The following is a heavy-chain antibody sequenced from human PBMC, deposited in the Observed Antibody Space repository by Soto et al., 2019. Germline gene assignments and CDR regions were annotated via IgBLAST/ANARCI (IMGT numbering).Heavy chain of an antibody. D-gene: IGHD5-12*01. Sequence: EVQLVDSGGGLVQPGGSLRLSCAASGFIFSNYVMSWVRQAPGKGLEWVSSISDSGGTSYYADSVKGRFTISRDNSKNTLHQQMNSLRAEDTAVYYCAKRPSALRTFDYWGQGTLVTVSS. J-gene: IGHJ4*02. V-gene: IGHV3-23*04. CDR2: ISDSGGTS. CDR3: AKRPSALRTFDY. CDR1: GFIFSNYV.